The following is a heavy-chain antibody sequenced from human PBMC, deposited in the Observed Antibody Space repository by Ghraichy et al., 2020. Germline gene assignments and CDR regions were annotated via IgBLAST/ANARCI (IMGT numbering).Heavy chain of an antibody. CDR1: GFTFSSYS. Sequence: GSLRLSCAASGFTFSSYSMNWVRQAPGKGLEWVSYISSSSTTIYYADSVKGRFTISRDNAKNSLYLQMNSLRDEDTAVYYCARAGGDGFHYRLSANTYYFDYWGQGTLVTVSS. CDR2: ISSSSTTI. V-gene: IGHV3-48*02. D-gene: IGHD5-24*01. J-gene: IGHJ4*02. CDR3: ARAGGDGFHYRLSANTYYFDY.